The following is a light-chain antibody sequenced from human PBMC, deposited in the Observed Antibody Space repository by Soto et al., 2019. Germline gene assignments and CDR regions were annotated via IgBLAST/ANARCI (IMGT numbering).Light chain of an antibody. Sequence: DIQMTQSPSSLSSSLGDIVTITCRASQSINTYLNWYQQHPGKAPKLLIYGASSLQSGVPSRFSGSGSGTDFTLTISSLQPEDFATYYCQQSYGNPGTFGQGTKVDIK. CDR1: QSINTY. J-gene: IGKJ1*01. CDR3: QQSYGNPGT. V-gene: IGKV1-39*01. CDR2: GAS.